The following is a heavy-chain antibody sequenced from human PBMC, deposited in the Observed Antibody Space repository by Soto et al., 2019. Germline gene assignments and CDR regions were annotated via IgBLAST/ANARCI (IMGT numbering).Heavy chain of an antibody. CDR2: INDSGNI. V-gene: IGHV4-34*01. CDR3: ARGLILWFVELSRLGVYYYYMDV. CDR1: GGSFSGYQ. Sequence: QVQLQQWGAGLLKPSETLSLTCAVYGGSFSGYQWTWIRQTPGKGLEWIGEINDSGNINYNPSLTSRVTILVDTAKKQISLKLSAVTAADTAVYYCARGLILWFVELSRLGVYYYYMDVWGKGTSVTVSS. J-gene: IGHJ6*03. D-gene: IGHD3-10*01.